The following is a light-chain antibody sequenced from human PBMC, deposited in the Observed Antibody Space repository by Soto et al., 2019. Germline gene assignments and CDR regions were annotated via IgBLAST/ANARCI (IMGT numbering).Light chain of an antibody. CDR1: QSVSSN. CDR2: GAS. V-gene: IGKV3-15*01. J-gene: IGKJ1*01. Sequence: IVMKQSAATLSVSQGERATLSCRASQSVSSNLAWYQQKPGQAPRLLIYGASTRATGIPARFSGSGSGTEFTLTISSLQSEDCAVYYCQQYNNWPPTWTFGQGTKVDIK. CDR3: QQYNNWPPTWT.